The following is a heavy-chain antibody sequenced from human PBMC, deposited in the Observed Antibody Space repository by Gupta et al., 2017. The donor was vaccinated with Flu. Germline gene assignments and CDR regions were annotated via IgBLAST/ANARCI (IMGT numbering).Heavy chain of an antibody. D-gene: IGHD2-2*01. Sequence: EWVSAIGTAGDTYYPGSVKGRFTSSRENAKNSLYLQMNSLRAGDTAVYYCARDRKRTPAIPDCSSTSCYQAYYYYYGMDVWGQGTTVTVSS. CDR2: IGTAGDT. J-gene: IGHJ6*02. V-gene: IGHV3-13*01. CDR3: ARDRKRTPAIPDCSSTSCYQAYYYYYGMDV.